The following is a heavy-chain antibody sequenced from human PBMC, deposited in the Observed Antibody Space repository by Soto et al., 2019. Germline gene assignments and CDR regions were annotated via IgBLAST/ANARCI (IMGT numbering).Heavy chain of an antibody. CDR2: INPSGGST. V-gene: IGHV1-46*03. Sequence: QVQLVQSGAEVKKPGASVKVSCKASGYTFTSYYMHWVRQAPGQGLEWMGIINPSGGSTSYAQKSQARVTMTRDTSTSTVYMELSSLRSEDTAVYYCARVGYSYGSFDYWGQGTLVTVSS. D-gene: IGHD5-18*01. J-gene: IGHJ4*02. CDR3: ARVGYSYGSFDY. CDR1: GYTFTSYY.